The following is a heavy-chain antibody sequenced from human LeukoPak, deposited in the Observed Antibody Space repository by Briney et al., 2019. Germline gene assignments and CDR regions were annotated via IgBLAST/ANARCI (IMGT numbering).Heavy chain of an antibody. D-gene: IGHD3-16*02. V-gene: IGHV3-53*04. Sequence: GGSLRLSCAASGFTVSSNYMSWVRQAPGKGLEWVSVIYSGGSTYYADSVKGRFTISRHNSKNTLYLQMNSLRAEGTAVYYCARSRPYDYVWGSYRQYYFDYWGQGTLVTVSS. J-gene: IGHJ4*02. CDR3: ARSRPYDYVWGSYRQYYFDY. CDR2: IYSGGST. CDR1: GFTVSSNY.